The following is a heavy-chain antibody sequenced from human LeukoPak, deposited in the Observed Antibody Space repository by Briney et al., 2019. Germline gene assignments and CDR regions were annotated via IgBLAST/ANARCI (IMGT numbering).Heavy chain of an antibody. Sequence: PSETLSLTCTVAGGSFSDDYWSWIRQPAGKGLDWIGRIYPNGSTDYNPSLKSRVTMPLDTSRNQFSLEVTSVTAADTALYFCACGRDSWGVLPKYSLDFGRQGTLVTVSS. V-gene: IGHV4-4*07. CDR3: ACGRDSWGVLPKYSLDF. J-gene: IGHJ4*02. CDR2: IYPNGST. D-gene: IGHD2-21*02. CDR1: GGSFSDDY.